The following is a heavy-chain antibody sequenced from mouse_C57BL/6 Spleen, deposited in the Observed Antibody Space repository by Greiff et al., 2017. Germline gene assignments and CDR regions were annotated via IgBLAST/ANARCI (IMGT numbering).Heavy chain of an antibody. CDR2: IDPETGGT. CDR1: GYTFTDYE. J-gene: IGHJ2*01. CDR3: TRWKGGYYPFFDD. Sequence: VQLQQSGAELVRPGAAVTLSCKASGYTFTDYEMHWVKQTPVHGLEWIGAIDPETGGTAYNQKFKGKAILTADKSSSTAYMELRSLTSEDSAVYYCTRWKGGYYPFFDDWGQGTTLTVSS. V-gene: IGHV1-15*01. D-gene: IGHD2-3*01.